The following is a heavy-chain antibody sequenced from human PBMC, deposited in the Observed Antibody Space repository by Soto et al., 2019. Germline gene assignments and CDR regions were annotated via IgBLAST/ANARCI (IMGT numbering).Heavy chain of an antibody. CDR2: VSTYNGNT. Sequence: QVQLVQSGAEVKKSGASVKVSCKASGYIFTSFGITWVRQAPGQGLEWMGWVSTYNGNTKYAQKLQGRVTMSTDTSTSTAYMELRSLRSDDTAVYYCTRGAGQGLGSYDWGQGTMVTVSS. CDR1: GYIFTSFG. CDR3: TRGAGQGLGSYD. D-gene: IGHD3-10*01. J-gene: IGHJ4*02. V-gene: IGHV1-18*01.